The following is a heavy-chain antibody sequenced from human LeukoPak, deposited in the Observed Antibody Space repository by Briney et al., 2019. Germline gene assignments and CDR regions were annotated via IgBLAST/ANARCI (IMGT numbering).Heavy chain of an antibody. D-gene: IGHD4-23*01. J-gene: IGHJ6*03. CDR3: ARLMTTVVAGPYYYYYYMDV. CDR2: IYSGGNT. Sequence: GGSLRLSCAASGFTVGSNYLTWVRQAPGKGLEWVSVIYSGGNTYYADSVKGRFTISRDNSKNTLYLQMNSLRAEDTAVYYCARLMTTVVAGPYYYYYYMDVWGKGTTVTVSS. CDR1: GFTVGSNY. V-gene: IGHV3-66*04.